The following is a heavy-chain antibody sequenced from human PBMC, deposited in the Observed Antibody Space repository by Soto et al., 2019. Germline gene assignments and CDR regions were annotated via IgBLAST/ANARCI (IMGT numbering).Heavy chain of an antibody. Sequence: SGPTMVNSTPTLKQTCTLSGFSLSNSGMGVRWIRQPPRKSLAWLALIDCDYDKYYTTSLKSRLTISTDTSKCQVVLTMTNMDPVDTAPYHCARILGVLGYHYGMDVWRPGSTVTVSS. J-gene: IGHJ6*02. CDR3: ARILGVLGYHYGMDV. D-gene: IGHD3-16*01. V-gene: IGHV2-70*01. CDR2: IDCDYDK. CDR1: GFSLSNSGMG.